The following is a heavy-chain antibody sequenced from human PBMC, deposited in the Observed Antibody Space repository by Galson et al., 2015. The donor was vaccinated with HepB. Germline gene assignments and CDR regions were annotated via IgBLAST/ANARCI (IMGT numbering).Heavy chain of an antibody. J-gene: IGHJ4*02. CDR2: INREASAM. Sequence: SLRLSCAASGFTFTSYAMNWVRQAPGKGLEWVSHINREASAMYYADSVKGRFTISRDNAKNSLYLQMNSLRDEDTAVYYCATDRDWAFDYWGQGTLVTVSS. CDR1: GFTFTSYA. D-gene: IGHD3/OR15-3a*01. CDR3: ATDRDWAFDY. V-gene: IGHV3-48*03.